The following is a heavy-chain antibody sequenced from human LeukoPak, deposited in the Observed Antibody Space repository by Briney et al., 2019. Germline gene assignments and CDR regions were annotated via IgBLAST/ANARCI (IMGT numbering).Heavy chain of an antibody. CDR2: IIPIFGTA. CDR1: GYTFTSYG. D-gene: IGHD2-2*02. Sequence: SVKVSCKASGYTFTSYGISWVRQAPGQGLEWMGGIIPIFGTANYAQKFQGGVTITTDESTSTAYMELSSLRSEDTAVYYCARGYCSSTSCYTAYYYYYMDVWGKGTTVTVSS. V-gene: IGHV1-69*05. J-gene: IGHJ6*03. CDR3: ARGYCSSTSCYTAYYYYYMDV.